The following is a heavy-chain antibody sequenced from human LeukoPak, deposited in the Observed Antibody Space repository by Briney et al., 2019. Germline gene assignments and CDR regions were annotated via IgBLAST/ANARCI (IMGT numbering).Heavy chain of an antibody. J-gene: IGHJ4*02. D-gene: IGHD3-10*01. Sequence: PSETLSLTCTVSGGSISSSSYYWGWIRQPPGKGLEWIGSIYYSGSTYYNPSLKSRVTISVDTSKDQFSLKLSSVTAADTAVYYCARDGYYGSDYWGQGTLVTVSS. CDR2: IYYSGST. CDR1: GGSISSSSYY. V-gene: IGHV4-39*07. CDR3: ARDGYYGSDY.